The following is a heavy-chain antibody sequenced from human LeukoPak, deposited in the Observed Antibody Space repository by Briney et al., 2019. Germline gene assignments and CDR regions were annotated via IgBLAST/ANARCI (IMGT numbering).Heavy chain of an antibody. D-gene: IGHD1-26*01. J-gene: IGHJ5*02. Sequence: ASVKVSCKASGYTFTSYDINWVRQATGQGLEWMGIINPSGGSTSYAQKFQGRVTMTRDTSTSTVYMELSSLRSEDTAVYYCARDSGSYYQNNWFDPWGQGTLVTVSS. V-gene: IGHV1-46*01. CDR2: INPSGGST. CDR1: GYTFTSYD. CDR3: ARDSGSYYQNNWFDP.